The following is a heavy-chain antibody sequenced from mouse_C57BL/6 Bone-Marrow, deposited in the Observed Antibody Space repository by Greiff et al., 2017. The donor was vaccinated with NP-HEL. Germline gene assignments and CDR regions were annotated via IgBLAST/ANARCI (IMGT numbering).Heavy chain of an antibody. J-gene: IGHJ2*01. CDR3: ARYDGYYPYYFDY. CDR2: IDPSDSYT. CDR1: GYTFTSYW. Sequence: QVQLQQPGAELVKPGASVKLSCKASGYTFTSYWMQWVKQRPGQGLEWIGEIDPSDSYTNYNQKFKGKATLTVATSSSTAYMQLSSLTSEYSAVYYCARYDGYYPYYFDYWGQGTTLTVSS. V-gene: IGHV1-50*01. D-gene: IGHD2-3*01.